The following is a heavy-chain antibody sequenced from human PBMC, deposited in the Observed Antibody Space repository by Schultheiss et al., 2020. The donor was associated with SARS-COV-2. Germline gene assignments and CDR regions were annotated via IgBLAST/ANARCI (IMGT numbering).Heavy chain of an antibody. J-gene: IGHJ4*02. CDR1: GYTFTGYY. D-gene: IGHD3-16*02. CDR2: INPNSGGT. V-gene: IGHV1-2*02. CDR3: ARETSGYPGFDY. Sequence: ASVKVSCKASGYTFTGYYMHWVRQAPGQGLEWMGWINPNSGGTNYAQKFQGRVTMTRDTSISTAYMELSSLRSEDTAVYYCARETSGYPGFDYWGQGTLVTVSS.